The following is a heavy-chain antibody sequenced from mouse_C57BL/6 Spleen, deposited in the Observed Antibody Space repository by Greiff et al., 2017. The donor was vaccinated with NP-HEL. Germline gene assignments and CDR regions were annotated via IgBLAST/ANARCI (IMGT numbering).Heavy chain of an antibody. V-gene: IGHV1-80*01. CDR2: IYPGDGDT. J-gene: IGHJ3*01. CDR3: ARTLYYDYDEAWFAY. D-gene: IGHD2-4*01. CDR1: GYAFSSYW. Sequence: VQLQQSGAELVKPGASVKISCKASGYAFSSYWMNWVKQRPGKGLEWIGQIYPGDGDTNYNGKFKGKATLTADKSSSTAYMQLSSLTSEDSAVYFCARTLYYDYDEAWFAYWGQGTLVTVSA.